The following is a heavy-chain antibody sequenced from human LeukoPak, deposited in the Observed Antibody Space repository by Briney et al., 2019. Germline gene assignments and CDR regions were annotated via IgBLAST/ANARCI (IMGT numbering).Heavy chain of an antibody. CDR1: GFTFSSYA. CDR2: ISYDGSNK. V-gene: IGHV3-30*01. J-gene: IGHJ4*02. Sequence: PGGSLRLSSAASGFTFSSYAMHWVRQAPGKGLEWVALISYDGSNKYYGDSVKGRFTISRDNSKNTLSLQMNSLRAEDTAVYYCTRVGRAWQPLGYFFDYWGQGTLVTVSS. D-gene: IGHD5-12*01. CDR3: TRVGRAWQPLGYFFDY.